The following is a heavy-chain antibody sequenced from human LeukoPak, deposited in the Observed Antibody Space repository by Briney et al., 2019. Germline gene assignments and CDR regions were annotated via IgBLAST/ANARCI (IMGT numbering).Heavy chain of an antibody. D-gene: IGHD6-6*01. Sequence: ASVKVSCKASGYTFTGYYMDWVRQAPGQGLEWMGWINPNNGDTNYAQKFQGWVTMTRDTSISTAYMDLSRLTSDDTAVYYCARDGEYCSPACYWGQGTLVTVSS. CDR1: GYTFTGYY. V-gene: IGHV1-2*04. CDR2: INPNNGDT. CDR3: ARDGEYCSPACY. J-gene: IGHJ4*02.